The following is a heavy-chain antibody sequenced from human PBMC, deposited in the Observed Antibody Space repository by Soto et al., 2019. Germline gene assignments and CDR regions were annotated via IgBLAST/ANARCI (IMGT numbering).Heavy chain of an antibody. CDR3: AKDSGYSSGHCFDL. V-gene: IGHV3-30-3*01. CDR2: ISSDGTNK. CDR1: GFTFGVYN. D-gene: IGHD6-19*01. J-gene: IGHJ4*02. Sequence: GGSLRLSCAASGFTFGVYNMHWVRQAPGKGLEWVALISSDGTNKYYADSVKGRFTISRDNSKNMLYLQMNSLRADDTAVYYCAKDSGYSSGHCFDLWGQGTLVTVSS.